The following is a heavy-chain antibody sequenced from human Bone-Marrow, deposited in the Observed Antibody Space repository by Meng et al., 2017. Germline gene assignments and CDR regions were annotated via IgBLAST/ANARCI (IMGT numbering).Heavy chain of an antibody. J-gene: IGHJ5*02. Sequence: ASVKVSCKASGYTFTSYGISWVRQAPGQGLEWMGWINAYNGNTNYAQKLQGRVTMTTDTSTSTAYMELRSLRSDDTAVYYCARGSAPEYCSGGSCYFGWFDPWGQGTLVTVSS. CDR2: INAYNGNT. CDR3: ARGSAPEYCSGGSCYFGWFDP. D-gene: IGHD2-15*01. CDR1: GYTFTSYG. V-gene: IGHV1-18*01.